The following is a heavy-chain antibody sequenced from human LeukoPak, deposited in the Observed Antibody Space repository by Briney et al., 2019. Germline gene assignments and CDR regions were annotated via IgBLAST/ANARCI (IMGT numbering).Heavy chain of an antibody. CDR1: GFTFSSYG. Sequence: GGSLRLSCAASGFTFSSYGMHRVRQAPGKGLEWVAVIWYDGTNKYYADSVKGRFTISRDNSKNTLYLQMSGLRAEDTAVYYCARDNPEFDYWGQGTLVTVSS. J-gene: IGHJ4*02. CDR3: ARDNPEFDY. CDR2: IWYDGTNK. D-gene: IGHD1-14*01. V-gene: IGHV3-33*01.